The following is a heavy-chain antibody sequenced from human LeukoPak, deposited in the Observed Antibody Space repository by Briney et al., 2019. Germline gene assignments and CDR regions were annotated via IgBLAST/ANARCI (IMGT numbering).Heavy chain of an antibody. Sequence: GASVKVSCKASGYTFTSYYIHWVRQAPGQGLEWMGIIDPSVGSASYEQKFQGRVTMTTDTSTSTAYMELRSLRSDDTAVYYCARAPESLIILSSTNDYWGQGTLVTVSS. CDR3: ARAPESLIILSSTNDY. CDR2: IDPSVGSA. D-gene: IGHD2-2*01. V-gene: IGHV1-46*01. J-gene: IGHJ4*02. CDR1: GYTFTSYY.